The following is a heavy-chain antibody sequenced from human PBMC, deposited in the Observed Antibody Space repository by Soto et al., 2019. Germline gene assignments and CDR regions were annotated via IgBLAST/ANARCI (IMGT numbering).Heavy chain of an antibody. CDR2: INPNSGGT. Sequence: ASVKVSCKASGYTFTGYYMHWVRQAPGQGLEWMGWINPNSGGTNYAQKFQGWVTMTRDTSISTAYMELSRLRSDDTAVYYCARWNVRLWELSKYRGYVMDVWGQGTTVTVSS. CDR3: ARWNVRLWELSKYRGYVMDV. V-gene: IGHV1-2*04. J-gene: IGHJ6*02. D-gene: IGHD3-16*02. CDR1: GYTFTGYY.